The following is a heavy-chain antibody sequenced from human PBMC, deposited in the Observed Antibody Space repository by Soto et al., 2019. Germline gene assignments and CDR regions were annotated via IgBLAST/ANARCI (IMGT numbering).Heavy chain of an antibody. CDR3: ARSSGGVFGIIIEGTNWFAP. CDR1: GYTFTSYG. D-gene: IGHD3-16*01. CDR2: INAGNGNT. J-gene: IGHJ5*02. Sequence: WASVKVSCKASGYTFTSYGVHWVRQAPGQRLEWMGWINAGNGNTRYSQKFQGRVTMTSDTSTSTVYMELRGLTSEDTAVYYCARSSGGVFGIIIEGTNWFAPWGQGTLVTVSS. V-gene: IGHV1-3*01.